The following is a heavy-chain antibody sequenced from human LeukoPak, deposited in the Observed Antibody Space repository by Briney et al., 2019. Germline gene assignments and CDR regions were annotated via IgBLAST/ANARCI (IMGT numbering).Heavy chain of an antibody. D-gene: IGHD5-18*01. V-gene: IGHV4-34*01. Sequence: SETLSLTCAVYGGSFSGYYWSWIRQPPGKGLEWIGEINHSGSTNYNPSLKSRVTISVDTSKNQFSLKLSSVTAADTAVYYCARDRATYGYSYGYWYYYGMDVWGQGTTVTVSS. CDR3: ARDRATYGYSYGYWYYYGMDV. CDR2: INHSGST. CDR1: GGSFSGYY. J-gene: IGHJ6*02.